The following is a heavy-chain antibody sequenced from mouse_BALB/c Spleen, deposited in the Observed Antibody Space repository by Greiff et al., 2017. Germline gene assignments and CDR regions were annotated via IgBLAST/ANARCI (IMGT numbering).Heavy chain of an antibody. J-gene: IGHJ3*01. CDR2: ISSGGGST. CDR3: ARQGGAY. CDR1: GFAFSSYD. V-gene: IGHV5-12-1*01. Sequence: EVKLVESGGGLVKPGGSLKLSCAASGFAFSSYDMSWVRQTPEKRLEWVAYISSGGGSTYYPDTVKGRFTISRDNAKNTLYLQMSSLKSEDTAMYYCARQGGAYWGQGTLVTVSA.